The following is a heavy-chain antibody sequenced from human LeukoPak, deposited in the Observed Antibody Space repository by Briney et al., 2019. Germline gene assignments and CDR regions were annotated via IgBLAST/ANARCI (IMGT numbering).Heavy chain of an antibody. CDR1: GYSFTSRW. CDR3: ATFSNYGDFFDF. V-gene: IGHV5-51*01. J-gene: IGHJ4*02. D-gene: IGHD4-17*01. CDR2: IYPDDSDI. Sequence: GESLKISCQGSGYSFTSRWIAWVRQMPGKGVEWMGIIYPDDSDIRYNPSFQGQVTMSADKSVNVAYLQWSSLKTSDTAMYYCATFSNYGDFFDFWGQGTLVTVSS.